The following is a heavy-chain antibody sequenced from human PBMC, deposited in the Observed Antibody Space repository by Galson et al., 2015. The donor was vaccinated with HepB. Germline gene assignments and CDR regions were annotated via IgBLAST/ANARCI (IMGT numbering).Heavy chain of an antibody. Sequence: SVKVSCKASGGTFSSYAISWVRQAPGQGLEWMGGIIPIFGTANYAQKFQGRVTITADESTSTAYMELSGLRSEDTAVYYCARDVERWLDGPLDPWGQGTLVTVSS. CDR1: GGTFSSYA. J-gene: IGHJ5*02. CDR3: ARDVERWLDGPLDP. V-gene: IGHV1-69*13. D-gene: IGHD6-19*01. CDR2: IIPIFGTA.